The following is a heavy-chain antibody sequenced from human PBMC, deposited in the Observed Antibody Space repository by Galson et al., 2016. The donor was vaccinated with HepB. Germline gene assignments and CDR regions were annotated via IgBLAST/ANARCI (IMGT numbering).Heavy chain of an antibody. CDR3: ARNVLRFFDWSKHFDY. Sequence: SETLSLTCAVSGGSIITNNWWTWVRQPPGKGLEWIGNIDGSGNTYYNPSLKTRVTISVDTSKTQFSLRLTSLTAADTAVYYCARNVLRFFDWSKHFDYWGQGTVVTVSS. D-gene: IGHD3-9*01. J-gene: IGHJ4*03. CDR2: IDGSGNT. CDR1: GGSIITNNW. V-gene: IGHV4-4*02.